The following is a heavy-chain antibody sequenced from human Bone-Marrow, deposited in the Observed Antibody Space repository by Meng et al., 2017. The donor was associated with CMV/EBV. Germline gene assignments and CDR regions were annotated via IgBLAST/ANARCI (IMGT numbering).Heavy chain of an antibody. J-gene: IGHJ6*02. D-gene: IGHD6-19*01. CDR2: ISSSSSYI. Sequence: GESLKISCAASGFTFSSYSMNWVRQAPGKGLEWVSSISSSSSYIYYADSVKGRFTISRDNSKNTLYLQMNSLRAEDTAVYYCAKETAVAGITLYYYYGMDVWGQGTTVTVSS. V-gene: IGHV3-21*01. CDR1: GFTFSSYS. CDR3: AKETAVAGITLYYYYGMDV.